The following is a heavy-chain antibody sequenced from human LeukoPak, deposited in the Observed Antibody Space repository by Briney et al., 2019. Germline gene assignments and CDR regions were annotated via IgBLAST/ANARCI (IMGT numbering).Heavy chain of an antibody. Sequence: PGGSLRLSCAASGFTFSDYYMSWIRQAPGKGLEWVSAISGSGGSTYYADSVKGRFTISRDNSKNTLYLQMNSLRAEDTAVYYCAKDLGYYDSSGYYAYYWYFDLWGRGTLVTVSS. CDR3: AKDLGYYDSSGYYAYYWYFDL. CDR2: ISGSGGST. D-gene: IGHD3-22*01. CDR1: GFTFSDYY. V-gene: IGHV3-23*01. J-gene: IGHJ2*01.